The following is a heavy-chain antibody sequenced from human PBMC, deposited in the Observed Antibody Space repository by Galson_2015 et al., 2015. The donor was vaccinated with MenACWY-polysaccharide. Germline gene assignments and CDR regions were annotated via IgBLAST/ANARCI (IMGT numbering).Heavy chain of an antibody. Sequence: SLRLSCAASGFTFSNYWMSWVSQAPGKGLEWVASIKPDGSDKYYVDSVQGRFIISRDKAQNSLFLQMSNLRAEDTAVYYCARLFGGVTTYDYWGQGTLVTVSS. CDR2: IKPDGSDK. CDR3: ARLFGGVTTYDY. CDR1: GFTFSNYW. D-gene: IGHD3-16*01. J-gene: IGHJ4*02. V-gene: IGHV3-7*01.